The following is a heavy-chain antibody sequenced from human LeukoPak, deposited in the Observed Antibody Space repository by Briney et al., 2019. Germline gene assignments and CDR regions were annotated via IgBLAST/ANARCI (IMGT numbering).Heavy chain of an antibody. J-gene: IGHJ4*02. Sequence: SETLSLTCTVSGGSISGFYWNWIRQAAGKGLEWIGRIYTCGNTDYNPSLKSRVTMSADTSKKQFSLKLRSVTAADTAVYYCAREPLDSPFDFWGQGTLVTVSS. V-gene: IGHV4-4*07. CDR3: AREPLDSPFDF. CDR2: IYTCGNT. D-gene: IGHD1-1*01. CDR1: GGSISGFY.